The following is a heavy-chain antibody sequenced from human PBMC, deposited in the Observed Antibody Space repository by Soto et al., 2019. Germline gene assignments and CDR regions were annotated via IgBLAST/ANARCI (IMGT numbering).Heavy chain of an antibody. J-gene: IGHJ4*02. CDR3: AKKYHYGSGTYLYYFDY. Sequence: EVQLLESGGGLVQPGGSLRLSCAASGFTFSHFAMSWVRQAPGKGLEWVSTLSGGDDSTYYADSVKDRFTISRDNSKNTLSLQLNSLRAEDTAVYYCAKKYHYGSGTYLYYFDYWGQGTLVTVSS. CDR2: LSGGDDST. CDR1: GFTFSHFA. D-gene: IGHD3-10*01. V-gene: IGHV3-23*01.